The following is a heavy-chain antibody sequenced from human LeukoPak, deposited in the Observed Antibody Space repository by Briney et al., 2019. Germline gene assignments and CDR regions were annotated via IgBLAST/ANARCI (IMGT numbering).Heavy chain of an antibody. CDR2: IKQDRSEK. Sequence: GGTLRLSCAASGFTFSNYWMNWVRQAPGKGLEWGANIKQDRSEKYYVDTVKGRFTISRDNAKNSLFLQMNSLRPEDTAVYYCARVYSSLWAPSFDYWGQGALVTVSS. V-gene: IGHV3-7*05. CDR1: GFTFSNYW. D-gene: IGHD3-22*01. CDR3: ARVYSSLWAPSFDY. J-gene: IGHJ4*02.